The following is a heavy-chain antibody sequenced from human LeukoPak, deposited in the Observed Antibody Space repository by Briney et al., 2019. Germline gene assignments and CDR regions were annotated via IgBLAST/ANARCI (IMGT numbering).Heavy chain of an antibody. CDR2: INTNTGNP. Sequence: ASVKVSCKASGYTFTSYALNWVRQAPGQGLEWMGWINTNTGNPTYAQGFTGRFVFSLDTSVSTAYLQITSLKAEDTAVYYCARDGAAAGREYDYWGQGALVTVSS. CDR1: GYTFTSYA. V-gene: IGHV7-4-1*02. D-gene: IGHD6-13*01. J-gene: IGHJ4*02. CDR3: ARDGAAAGREYDY.